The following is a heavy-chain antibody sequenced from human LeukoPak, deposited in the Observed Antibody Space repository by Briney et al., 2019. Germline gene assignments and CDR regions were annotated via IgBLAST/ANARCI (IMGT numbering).Heavy chain of an antibody. CDR3: AKDIGAYYGSGYYSYYYYGMDV. CDR1: GFTFDDYA. D-gene: IGHD3-10*01. CDR2: ISWNSGRI. V-gene: IGHV3-9*01. Sequence: GGSLRLSCAASGFTFDDYAMHWVRQAPGKGLEWVSGISWNSGRINYADSVKGRFTISRDNAKNSLYLQMNSLRAEDTALYYCAKDIGAYYGSGYYSYYYYGMDVWGQGTTVTVSS. J-gene: IGHJ6*02.